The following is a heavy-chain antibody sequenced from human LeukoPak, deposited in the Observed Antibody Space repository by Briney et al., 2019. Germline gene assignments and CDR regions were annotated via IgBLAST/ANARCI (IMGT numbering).Heavy chain of an antibody. J-gene: IGHJ4*02. CDR1: GFTFSGFW. Sequence: PGGSLRLSCAASGFTFSGFWMHWVRHAPGKGLVWVSRIDGDGGSTTYADSVKGRFTISRDNARNTLHLQMISLRAEDTAVYYRARTMTGGFFDFWGQGTLVTASS. CDR3: ARTMTGGFFDF. V-gene: IGHV3-74*03. CDR2: IDGDGGST. D-gene: IGHD3-16*01.